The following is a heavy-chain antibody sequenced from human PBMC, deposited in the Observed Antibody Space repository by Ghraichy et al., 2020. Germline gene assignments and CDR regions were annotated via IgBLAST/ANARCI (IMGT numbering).Heavy chain of an antibody. J-gene: IGHJ4*02. V-gene: IGHV3-11*01. CDR1: GFTFSDYY. D-gene: IGHD2/OR15-2a*01. CDR3: ARAVGARTFYAY. Sequence: GGSLRLSCAASGFTFSDYYMSWIRQAPGRGLEWLSYISATGSTIYYSDSVKGRFTISRDNAKNSLSLQMNSLRVEDTAVYYCARAVGARTFYAYWGQGTLVTVSS. CDR2: ISATGSTI.